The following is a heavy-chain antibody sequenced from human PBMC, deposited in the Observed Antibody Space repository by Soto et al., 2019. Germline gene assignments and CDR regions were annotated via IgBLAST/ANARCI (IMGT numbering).Heavy chain of an antibody. Sequence: GESLKISCKGSGYSFTSYWIGWVRQMPGKGLEWMGIIYPGDSDTRYSPSFQGQVTISADKSISTAYLQWSSLKASDTAMYYCARQSPNWGLRKGHNNAFDIWGQGTMVTVSS. J-gene: IGHJ3*02. V-gene: IGHV5-51*01. CDR1: GYSFTSYW. D-gene: IGHD7-27*01. CDR2: IYPGDSDT. CDR3: ARQSPNWGLRKGHNNAFDI.